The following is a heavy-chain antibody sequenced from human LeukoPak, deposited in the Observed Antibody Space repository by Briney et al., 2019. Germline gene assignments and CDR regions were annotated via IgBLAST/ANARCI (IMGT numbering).Heavy chain of an antibody. CDR3: ARSTPFVHALVVVAANYGTYGMDV. CDR1: GYTFTSYG. V-gene: IGHV1-18*01. D-gene: IGHD2-15*01. CDR2: ISAYNGNT. J-gene: IGHJ6*02. Sequence: ASVKVSCKASGYTFTSYGISWVRQAPGRGLEWMGWISAYNGNTNYAQKLQGRVTMTTDTSTSTAYMELRGLRSDDTAVYYCARSTPFVHALVVVAANYGTYGMDVWGQGTTVTVSS.